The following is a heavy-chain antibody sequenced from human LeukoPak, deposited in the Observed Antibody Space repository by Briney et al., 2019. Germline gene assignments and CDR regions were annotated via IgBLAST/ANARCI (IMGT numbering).Heavy chain of an antibody. CDR1: GYTFTSYG. J-gene: IGHJ4*02. CDR2: ISAYNGNT. Sequence: ASVKVSCKASGYTFTSYGISWVRQAPGQGLEWMGWISAYNGNTNYAQKLQGRVTMTTDTSTSTAYMELRSLRSDDTAVYYCAREEYDSSGYSGFDYWGQGTLVTASS. V-gene: IGHV1-18*01. CDR3: AREEYDSSGYSGFDY. D-gene: IGHD3-22*01.